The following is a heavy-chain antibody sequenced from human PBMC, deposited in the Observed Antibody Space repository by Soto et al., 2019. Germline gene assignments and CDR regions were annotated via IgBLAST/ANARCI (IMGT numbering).Heavy chain of an antibody. J-gene: IGHJ6*02. D-gene: IGHD3-3*01. CDR2: ISSSSSYI. CDR3: ARDYDFWRGYPAAGGTDV. V-gene: IGHV3-21*01. CDR1: GFPFSSYS. Sequence: GGSLRLSCAASGFPFSSYSMNWVRQAPGKGLEWVSSISSSSSYIYYAASVKGRFTISRDNAKNSLYLQMNSLRVEHTDVHYCARDYDFWRGYPAAGGTDVWGQGTMVTGS.